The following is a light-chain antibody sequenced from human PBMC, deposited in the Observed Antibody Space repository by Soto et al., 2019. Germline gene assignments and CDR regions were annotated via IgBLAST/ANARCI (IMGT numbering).Light chain of an antibody. CDR2: KAS. CDR1: QTISSW. Sequence: DIQMTQSPSTLSVSVGDRVTITCRASQTISSWLAWYQQKPGKAPKLLIYKASTLKSGVPSRFSGSGSGTEFTLTISSLQHDDFATYYCQHYNSYSEAFGQGTKVDSK. J-gene: IGKJ1*01. V-gene: IGKV1-5*03. CDR3: QHYNSYSEA.